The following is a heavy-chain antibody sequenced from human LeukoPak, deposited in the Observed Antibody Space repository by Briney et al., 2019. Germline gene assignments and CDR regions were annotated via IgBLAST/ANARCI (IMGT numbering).Heavy chain of an antibody. Sequence: GGSLRLSCAASGFTFDDYGMSWVRQAPGKGLEWVSVIYSGGSTYYAASVEGRFTISRDNSKNTVYLQMNNLRVDDTAVYYCARAGPIDYWGQGILVTVSS. CDR1: GFTFDDYG. V-gene: IGHV3-53*01. J-gene: IGHJ4*02. CDR2: IYSGGST. CDR3: ARAGPIDY.